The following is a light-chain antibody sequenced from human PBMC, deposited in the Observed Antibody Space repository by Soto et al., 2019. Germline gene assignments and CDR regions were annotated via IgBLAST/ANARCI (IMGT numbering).Light chain of an antibody. V-gene: IGKV3-20*01. CDR3: QPSENSQIT. CDR1: QSVSSSF. J-gene: IGKJ5*01. CDR2: GES. Sequence: EILWTQSRGTVSLSPGERSTRSGRGSQSVSSSFLAWYQQKPGQDNRLLIYGESSRATGIHDRFSGTGSETDFTLTIKSLEPEDFAVYYCQPSENSQITLGTGTRLELK.